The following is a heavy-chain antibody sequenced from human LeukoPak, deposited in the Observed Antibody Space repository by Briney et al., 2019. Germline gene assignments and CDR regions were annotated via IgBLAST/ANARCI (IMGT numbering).Heavy chain of an antibody. CDR2: ISGSGGST. Sequence: PGGSLRLSCAASGFTFSSYAMSWVRQAPGKGLEWVSAISGSGGSTYYADSVKVRFTISRDNSKNTLYLQINSWRAEDTAVYYCAKGKLAAAGTRRYYYFGMDVWGQGTTVTVSS. D-gene: IGHD6-13*01. V-gene: IGHV3-23*01. CDR3: AKGKLAAAGTRRYYYFGMDV. J-gene: IGHJ6*02. CDR1: GFTFSSYA.